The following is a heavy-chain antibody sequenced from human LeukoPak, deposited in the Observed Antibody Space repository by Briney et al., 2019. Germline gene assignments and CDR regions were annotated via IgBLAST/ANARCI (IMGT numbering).Heavy chain of an antibody. CDR2: IDHSGTT. D-gene: IGHD3-9*01. Sequence: SETLSLTCAVYGGSFSAYYWSWIRQPPGKGLEWIGDIDHSGTTNYNPSLKSRVTIFGDTSKNQFFLKLSSVTAADTAVYYCARARYVNSFYAFDIWGQGTLVTVSS. V-gene: IGHV4-34*01. J-gene: IGHJ3*02. CDR3: ARARYVNSFYAFDI. CDR1: GGSFSAYY.